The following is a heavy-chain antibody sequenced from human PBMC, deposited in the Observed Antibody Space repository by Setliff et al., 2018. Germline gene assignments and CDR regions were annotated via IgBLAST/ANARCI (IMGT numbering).Heavy chain of an antibody. J-gene: IGHJ5*02. CDR1: GFTFSSYS. CDR2: ISSSSSYI. Sequence: LSCAASGFTFSSYSMNWVRQAPGKGLEWVSSISSSSSYIYYADSVKGRFTISRDNAKNSLYLQMNSLRAEDTAVYYCARAPSTRGYSGYDSWGQGTLVTVSS. D-gene: IGHD5-12*01. V-gene: IGHV3-21*01. CDR3: ARAPSTRGYSGYDS.